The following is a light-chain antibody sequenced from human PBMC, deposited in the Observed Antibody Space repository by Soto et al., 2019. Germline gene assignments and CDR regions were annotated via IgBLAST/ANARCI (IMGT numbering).Light chain of an antibody. CDR3: QEHYHLFT. CDR1: QAIGNT. J-gene: IGKJ4*01. CDR2: DVS. V-gene: IGKV1-33*01. Sequence: DVQITQKPCSMSASVGETVTITCQQSQAIGNTLNWYQQKPGRAPKLLIYDVSNLETGVPSRFSGSGSGTDFTFTISSLQPEDIATYYGQEHYHLFTSSGGTKLDIK.